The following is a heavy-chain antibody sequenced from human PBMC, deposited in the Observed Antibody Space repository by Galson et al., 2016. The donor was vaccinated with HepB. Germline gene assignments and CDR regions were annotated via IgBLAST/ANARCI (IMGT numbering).Heavy chain of an antibody. J-gene: IGHJ4*02. CDR1: GFTFSSYA. Sequence: SLRLSCAASGFTFSSYAMSWVRQSPGKGLEWVSCISSSGEHTTFADSVKGRLTISRDKSKNTVSLLMSSLRVEDTAIYYCAKVGFSDLDHWGQGTLVTVSS. CDR3: AKVGFSDLDH. CDR2: ISSSGEHT. D-gene: IGHD3-10*01. V-gene: IGHV3-23*01.